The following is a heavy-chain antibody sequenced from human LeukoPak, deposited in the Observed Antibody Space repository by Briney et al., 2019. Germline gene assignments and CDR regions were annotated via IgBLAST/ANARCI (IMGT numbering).Heavy chain of an antibody. CDR2: VYSSGAA. J-gene: IGHJ3*02. V-gene: IGHV4-4*07. D-gene: IGHD1-26*01. CDR1: GGSMNSYY. Sequence: PSETLSLXCTVSGGSMNSYYWSWIRHPAGQALEYIGRVYSSGAANYNPSLESRITMSLDTSRNQFSLKMNSVTAADTAVYYCARGAVGATPHVAFDIWGQGAMVTVSS. CDR3: ARGAVGATPHVAFDI.